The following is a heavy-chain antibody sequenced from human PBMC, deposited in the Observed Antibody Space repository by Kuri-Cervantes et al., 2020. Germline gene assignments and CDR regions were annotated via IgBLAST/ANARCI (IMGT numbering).Heavy chain of an antibody. D-gene: IGHD3-9*01. CDR3: RLRYFDWLGGMDV. CDR2: ISYDGSNK. CDR1: GFTFSSYA. V-gene: IGHV3-30*04. Sequence: GESLKITCAASGFTFSSYAMHWVRQAPGKGLEWVAVISYDGSNKYYADSVKGRFTISRDNSKNTLYLQMNSLRAEDTAVYYCRLRYFDWLGGMDVWGQGTTVTVSS. J-gene: IGHJ6*02.